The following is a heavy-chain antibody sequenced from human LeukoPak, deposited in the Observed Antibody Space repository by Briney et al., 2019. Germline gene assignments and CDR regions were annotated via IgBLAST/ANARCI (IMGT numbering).Heavy chain of an antibody. CDR1: GFTFDDYT. D-gene: IGHD2-15*01. J-gene: IGHJ4*02. CDR2: ISWDGGST. Sequence: PGGSLRLSCAASGFTFDDYTMHWVRQAPGKGLEWVSLISWDGGSTYYADSVKGRFTISRDNAKNSLYLQMNSLRAEDTALYYCARVFEYSGYDLGVYCSGGSCYYFDYWGQGTLVTVSS. CDR3: ARVFEYSGYDLGVYCSGGSCYYFDY. V-gene: IGHV3-43*01.